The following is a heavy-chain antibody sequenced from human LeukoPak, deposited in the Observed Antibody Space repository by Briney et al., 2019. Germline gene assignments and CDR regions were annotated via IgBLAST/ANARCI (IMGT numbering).Heavy chain of an antibody. D-gene: IGHD2-2*01. CDR3: ARGTAVVPAAMRLYYYGMDV. V-gene: IGHV5-51*01. J-gene: IGHJ6*02. CDR2: IYPGDSDT. CDR1: GYSFTSYW. Sequence: GESLKISCKGSGYSFTSYWIGWVRQMPGKGLEWMGIIYPGDSDTRYSPSFQGQVTISADKSISTAYLQWSSLRASDTAMYYCARGTAVVPAAMRLYYYGMDVWGQGTTVTVSS.